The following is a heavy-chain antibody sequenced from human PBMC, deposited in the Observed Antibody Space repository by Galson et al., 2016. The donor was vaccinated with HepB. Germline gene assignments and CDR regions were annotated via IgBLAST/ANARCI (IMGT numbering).Heavy chain of an antibody. Sequence: QSGAEVKKPGESLKISCKGSGYSFTSYWIGWVRQMPGKGLEWMGIIYPGDSDTTYSPSFQGQVTISADKSISTPYLQWSTLKASDTAMYYCTRSTRRYCSGGTCYPIDAFDLWGQGTMVTVSS. V-gene: IGHV5-51*01. CDR3: TRSTRRYCSGGTCYPIDAFDL. CDR2: IYPGDSDT. J-gene: IGHJ3*01. CDR1: GYSFTSYW. D-gene: IGHD2-15*01.